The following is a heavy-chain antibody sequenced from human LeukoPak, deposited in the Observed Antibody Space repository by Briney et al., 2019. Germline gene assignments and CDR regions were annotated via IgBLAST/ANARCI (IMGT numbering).Heavy chain of an antibody. Sequence: VASVKVSCKASGYTFTSYDINWVRQATGQGLEWMGWMNPTSGNTGYAQKFQGRVTMTRDTSISTAYMELSSLRSEDTAVYYCARLPYNWNDFQHFYYMDLWGKGTTVTVSS. CDR3: ARLPYNWNDFQHFYYMDL. CDR2: MNPTSGNT. D-gene: IGHD1-20*01. V-gene: IGHV1-8*01. CDR1: GYTFTSYD. J-gene: IGHJ6*03.